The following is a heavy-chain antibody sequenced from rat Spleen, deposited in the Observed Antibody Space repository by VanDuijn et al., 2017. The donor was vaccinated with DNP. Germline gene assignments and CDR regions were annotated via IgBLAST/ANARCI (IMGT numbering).Heavy chain of an antibody. Sequence: QVQLKESGPGLVQPSQTLSLTCTVSGFSLTSYGVSWVRQPPGKGLGWIGAIWSGGSTDYNSALKSRLIISRDTSKSQVILKMNSLQTDDGATYYCVRGGGGYYDYWGQGVMVTVSS. V-gene: IGHV2-15*01. CDR1: GFSLTSYG. J-gene: IGHJ2*01. D-gene: IGHD1-11*01. CDR2: IWSGGST. CDR3: VRGGGGYYDY.